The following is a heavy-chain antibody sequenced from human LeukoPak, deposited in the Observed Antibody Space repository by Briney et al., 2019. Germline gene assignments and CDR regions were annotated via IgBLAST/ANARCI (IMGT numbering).Heavy chain of an antibody. CDR3: ARVAASGSYHFDY. D-gene: IGHD1-26*01. CDR2: IYYSGST. Sequence: SETLSLTCTVFGGSISSYYWSWIRQPPGKGLEWVGYIYYSGSTNYSPSLKSRVTISVDTSKNQFSLKLSSVTAADTAVYYCARVAASGSYHFDYWGQGTLVTVSS. CDR1: GGSISSYY. V-gene: IGHV4-59*01. J-gene: IGHJ4*02.